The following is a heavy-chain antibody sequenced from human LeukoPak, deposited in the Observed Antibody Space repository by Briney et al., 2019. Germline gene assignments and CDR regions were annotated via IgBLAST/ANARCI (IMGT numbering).Heavy chain of an antibody. CDR1: GLTLSSYA. D-gene: IGHD4-23*01. CDR3: AKPLQATVVTPEYFQH. Sequence: PGGSLRLSCAASGLTLSSYAMTWVRQVPGKGLEWVSVISGSGGSTYYADSVKGRFTISRDNSKNTLYLQMNSLRAEDTAVYYCAKPLQATVVTPEYFQHWGQGTLVTVSS. J-gene: IGHJ1*01. CDR2: ISGSGGST. V-gene: IGHV3-23*01.